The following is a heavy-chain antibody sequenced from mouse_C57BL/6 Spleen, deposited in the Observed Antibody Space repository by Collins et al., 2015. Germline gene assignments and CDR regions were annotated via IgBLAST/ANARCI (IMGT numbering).Heavy chain of an antibody. V-gene: IGHV5-9*01. Sequence: EVMLVESGGGLVKPGGSLKLSCAASGFTFSSYTMSWVRQTPEKRLEWVATISGGGGNTYYPDSVKGRFTISRDNAKNTLYLQMSSLRSEDTALYYCARGVLHAMDYWGQGTSVTVSS. J-gene: IGHJ4*01. CDR2: ISGGGGNT. CDR3: ARGVLHAMDY. CDR1: GFTFSSYT.